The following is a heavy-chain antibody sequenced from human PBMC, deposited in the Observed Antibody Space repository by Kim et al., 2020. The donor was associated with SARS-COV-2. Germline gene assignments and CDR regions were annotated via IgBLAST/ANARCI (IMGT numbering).Heavy chain of an antibody. Sequence: VKGRFTISRDNAKNSLYLQMNSLRAEDTAVYYCARGGTLKTIAAAGFSVFWGQGTLVTVSS. J-gene: IGHJ4*02. V-gene: IGHV3-11*01. D-gene: IGHD6-13*01. CDR3: ARGGTLKTIAAAGFSVF.